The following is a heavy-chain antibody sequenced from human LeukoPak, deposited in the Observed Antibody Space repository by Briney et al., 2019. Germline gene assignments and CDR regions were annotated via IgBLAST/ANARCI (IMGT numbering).Heavy chain of an antibody. CDR3: AKDDVEVTAIGGYFDY. CDR2: IRGSGGST. Sequence: GSERLSCAASGFTFSNYAMSWVRQPPGKGLEWVSAIRGSGGSTYYADSVKGRITISRDNSKNTLYLQMNSLRAEDTAVYYCAKDDVEVTAIGGYFDYWGQGSFASLSS. J-gene: IGHJ4*02. V-gene: IGHV3-23*01. CDR1: GFTFSNYA. D-gene: IGHD2-21*02.